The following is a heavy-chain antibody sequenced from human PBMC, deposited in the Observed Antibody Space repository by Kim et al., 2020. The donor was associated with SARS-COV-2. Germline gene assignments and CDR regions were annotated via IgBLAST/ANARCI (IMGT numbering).Heavy chain of an antibody. CDR3: ARGGNSWSSKYYYGMDA. D-gene: IGHD4-4*01. CDR1: GFTFNKYA. Sequence: GGSLRLSCAASGFTFNKYAIHWVCQAPGKGLEWLAIISYDGGNEHYGDSVKGRFTSSRDNSMNTLYLQMNSLRPEDTAVYYCARGGNSWSSKYYYGMDA. V-gene: IGHV3-30*04. J-gene: IGHJ6*01. CDR2: ISYDGGNE.